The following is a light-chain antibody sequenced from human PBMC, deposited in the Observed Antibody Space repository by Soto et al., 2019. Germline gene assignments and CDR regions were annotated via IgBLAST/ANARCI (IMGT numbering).Light chain of an antibody. CDR1: QSVRDY. CDR3: QQYKDWPHT. V-gene: IGKV3-15*01. Sequence: RLMRQSPSSLYASQGARATVSCRASQSVRDYLAWYPQRPGQAPRLLIFGASTRATGFPARFSGSGSGTEFTLTISSLQSEDFAVYYCQQYKDWPHTFGQGTKVDI. CDR2: GAS. J-gene: IGKJ1*01.